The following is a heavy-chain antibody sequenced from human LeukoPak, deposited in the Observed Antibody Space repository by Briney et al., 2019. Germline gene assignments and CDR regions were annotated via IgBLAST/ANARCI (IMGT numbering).Heavy chain of an antibody. D-gene: IGHD2-15*01. CDR3: ARGLIGVCSGGSCYSYYYYYYMDV. J-gene: IGHJ6*03. CDR1: GGSFSGYN. CDR2: ISHSGTT. V-gene: IGHV4-34*01. Sequence: SETLSLTCAVYGGSFSGYNWNWIRQPPGKGLEWIGEISHSGTTNYNPSLKSRVTISVDTSKNQFSLKLSSVTAADTAVYYCARGLIGVCSGGSCYSYYYYYYMDVWGKGTTVTVSS.